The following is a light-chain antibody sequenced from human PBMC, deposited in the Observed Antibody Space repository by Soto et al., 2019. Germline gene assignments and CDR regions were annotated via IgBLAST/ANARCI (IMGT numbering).Light chain of an antibody. CDR1: QIISSW. CDR2: DAS. Sequence: DIQMTPPPSTLPASVGDRVTITCRASQIISSWLAWYQQKPGKAPKLLIYDASSLESGVPSRFSGSGSGTEFTLTISSLQPDDFATYYCQQYNSYPWTFGQGTKV. J-gene: IGKJ1*01. CDR3: QQYNSYPWT. V-gene: IGKV1-5*01.